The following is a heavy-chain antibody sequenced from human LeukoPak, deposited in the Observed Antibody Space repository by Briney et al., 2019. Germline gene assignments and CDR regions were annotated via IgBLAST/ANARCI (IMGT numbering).Heavy chain of an antibody. CDR3: ARGGVYCSGGSCYPGAFDI. CDR1: GGSISSGDYY. V-gene: IGHV4-30-4*01. J-gene: IGHJ3*02. Sequence: SQTLSLTCTVSGGSISSGDYYWSWIRQPPGKGLEWIGYIYYSGSTYYNPSLKSRVTMPVDTSKNQFSLKLSSVTAADTAVYYCARGGVYCSGGSCYPGAFDIWGQGTMVTVSS. D-gene: IGHD2-15*01. CDR2: IYYSGST.